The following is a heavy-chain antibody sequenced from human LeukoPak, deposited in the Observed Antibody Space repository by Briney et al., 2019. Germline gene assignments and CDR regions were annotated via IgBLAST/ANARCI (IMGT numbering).Heavy chain of an antibody. J-gene: IGHJ4*02. CDR1: GFTFSSYA. CDR2: ISYDGSNK. V-gene: IGHV3-30-3*01. CDR3: ARDADYDSSGYYLAGCFDY. Sequence: PGRSLRLSCAASGFTFSSYAMHWVRQAPGKGLEWVAVISYDGSNKYYADSVKGRFTISRDNSKNTLYLQMNSLRAEDTAVYYCARDADYDSSGYYLAGCFDYWGQGTLVTVSS. D-gene: IGHD3-22*01.